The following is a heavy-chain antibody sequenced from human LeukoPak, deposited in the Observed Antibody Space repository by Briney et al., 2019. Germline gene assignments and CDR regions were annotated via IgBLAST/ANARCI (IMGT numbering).Heavy chain of an antibody. V-gene: IGHV4-59*01. CDR3: ARGFYDSSGYSNGFDP. CDR1: GYSISSSY. Sequence: SETLSLTCTVSGYSISSSYWGWIPQPPGKTLEWIGYIYYTRTTNSNTSLKSRATMSIDTTNNQFVRKLNSVTTADKAVYSCARGFYDSSGYSNGFDPWGQGTLVTVSS. D-gene: IGHD3-22*01. CDR2: IYYTRTT. J-gene: IGHJ5*02.